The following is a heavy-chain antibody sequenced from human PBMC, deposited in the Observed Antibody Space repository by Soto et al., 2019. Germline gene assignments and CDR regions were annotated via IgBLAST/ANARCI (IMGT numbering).Heavy chain of an antibody. CDR3: AKAPIFDFWSGFYVDY. V-gene: IGHV3-23*01. J-gene: IGHJ4*02. CDR1: GFTFNNCA. CDR2: ITGSGGTT. Sequence: EVQLLESGGGLVQSGGSLRLSCAASGFTFNNCAMSWVRQAPGKGLEWVSSITGSGGTTYHADSVKGRFTISRDNSKSSLYLQMNSLSAEDTAVYFCAKAPIFDFWSGFYVDYWGQGTLVTVSS. D-gene: IGHD3-3*01.